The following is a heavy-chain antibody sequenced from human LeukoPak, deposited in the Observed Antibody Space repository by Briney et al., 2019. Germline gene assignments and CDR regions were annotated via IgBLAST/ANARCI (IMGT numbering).Heavy chain of an antibody. V-gene: IGHV3-21*01. J-gene: IGHJ3*02. CDR1: GFTFSSYI. CDR2: ISSSSSYI. CDR3: ARGVVVVAATNAFDI. Sequence: GGSLRLSCAASGFTFSSYIMNWVRQAPGKGLEWVSSISSSSSYIYYADSVKGRFTISRDNAKNSLYLQMNSLRAEDTAVYYCARGVVVVAATNAFDIWGQGTMVTVSS. D-gene: IGHD2-15*01.